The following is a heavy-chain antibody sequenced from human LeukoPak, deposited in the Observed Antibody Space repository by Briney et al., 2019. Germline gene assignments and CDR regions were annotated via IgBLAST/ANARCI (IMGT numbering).Heavy chain of an antibody. J-gene: IGHJ4*02. CDR1: GFTFSSYA. V-gene: IGHV3-23*01. D-gene: IGHD5-18*01. Sequence: PGGSLRLSCAASGFTFSSYAMSWVRQGPGKGLEWVSAVTGSGGDTYYADSVRGRFTISRDNSKNTLFLQLDSLRAEDTAVYCCAKEDPAVILGIDYWGQGALVIVSS. CDR3: AKEDPAVILGIDY. CDR2: VTGSGGDT.